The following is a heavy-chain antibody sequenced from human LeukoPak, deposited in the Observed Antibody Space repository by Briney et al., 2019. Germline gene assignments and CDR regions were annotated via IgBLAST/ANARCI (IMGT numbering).Heavy chain of an antibody. J-gene: IGHJ3*02. CDR1: GGSFSGYY. Sequence: PSETLSLTCAVYGGSFSGYYWSWIRQPPGKGLEWIGEINHSGSTNYNPSLKSRVTISVDTSKNQLSLKLSSVTAADTAVYYCARDLYSYGTIDIWGQGTMVTVSS. CDR3: ARDLYSYGTIDI. D-gene: IGHD5-18*01. CDR2: INHSGST. V-gene: IGHV4-34*01.